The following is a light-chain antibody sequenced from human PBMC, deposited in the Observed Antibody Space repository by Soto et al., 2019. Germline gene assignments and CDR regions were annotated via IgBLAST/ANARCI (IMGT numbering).Light chain of an antibody. CDR3: CSFKRITTYV. Sequence: SGLAERGAGSGCRGRWMTISCTGTSSDVGGYNYVSWYQQQPGKAPKLMVFDVTNRPSGVSNRFSGSKSGNTASLTISGLQAEDEGDYYCCSFKRITTYVFGTGTKVIVL. J-gene: IGLJ1*01. V-gene: IGLV2-14*03. CDR2: DVT. CDR1: SSDVGGYNY.